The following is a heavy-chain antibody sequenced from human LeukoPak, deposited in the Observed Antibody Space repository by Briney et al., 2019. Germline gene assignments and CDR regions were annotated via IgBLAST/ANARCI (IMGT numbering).Heavy chain of an antibody. D-gene: IGHD1-26*01. Sequence: GGSLRLSCAASGFTFSSYGMHWVRQAPGKGLEWVAVISYDGSNKYYADSVKGRFTISGDNSKNTLYLQMNSLRAEDTAVYYCAKDLFFGYSGSYSSSIRPVDYWGQGTLVTVSS. CDR2: ISYDGSNK. CDR1: GFTFSSYG. CDR3: AKDLFFGYSGSYSSSIRPVDY. J-gene: IGHJ4*02. V-gene: IGHV3-30*18.